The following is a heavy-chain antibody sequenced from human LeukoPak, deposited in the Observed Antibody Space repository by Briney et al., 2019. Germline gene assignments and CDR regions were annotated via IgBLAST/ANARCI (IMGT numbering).Heavy chain of an antibody. J-gene: IGHJ4*02. V-gene: IGHV4-34*01. Sequence: SETLPLTCAVYGGSFSGYYWSWIRQPPGKGLEWIGEINHSGSTNYNPSLKSRVTISVDTSKNQFSLKLSSVTAADTAVYYCARGHFWSGYVWGQGTLVTVSS. CDR1: GGSFSGYY. CDR3: ARGHFWSGYV. CDR2: INHSGST. D-gene: IGHD3-3*02.